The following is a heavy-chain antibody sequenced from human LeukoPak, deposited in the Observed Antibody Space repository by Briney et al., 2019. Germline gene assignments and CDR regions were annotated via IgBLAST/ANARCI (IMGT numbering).Heavy chain of an antibody. CDR3: ARYGGSGWVIDN. CDR1: GGSISSYY. J-gene: IGHJ4*02. V-gene: IGHV4-59*08. Sequence: SETLSLACTVSGGSISSYYWTWIRQPPGKGLEWIGYIYYTGATSYNPSLKSRVTISVDTSKKQFSLKLTSVTAADTAVYYCARYGGSGWVIDNWGQGTLVTVSS. D-gene: IGHD6-19*01. CDR2: IYYTGAT.